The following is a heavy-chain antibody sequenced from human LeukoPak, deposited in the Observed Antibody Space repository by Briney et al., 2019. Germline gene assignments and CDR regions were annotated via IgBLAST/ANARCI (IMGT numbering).Heavy chain of an antibody. V-gene: IGHV3-11*04. CDR2: ISSSGSTI. Sequence: GGSLRLSCAASGFTLSDYYMSWIRQAPGKGLEWVSYISSSGSTIYYADSVKGRFTISRDNAKNSLYLQMNSLRAEDTAVYYCARLYSWDYFDYWGQGTLVTVSS. CDR1: GFTLSDYY. CDR3: ARLYSWDYFDY. J-gene: IGHJ4*02. D-gene: IGHD5-18*01.